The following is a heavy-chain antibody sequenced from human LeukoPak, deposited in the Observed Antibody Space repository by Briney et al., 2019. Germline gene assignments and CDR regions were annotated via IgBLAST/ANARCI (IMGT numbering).Heavy chain of an antibody. V-gene: IGHV3-30*02. J-gene: IGHJ4*02. Sequence: VGSLRLSCAASGFTLSSYGMHWVRQAPCNGLEWVEFIGYGGSNKYYADSVKGRFTISRDNYKNPLYQQMNSLRAEDTAVYYCAKAPYGDSYWGQGTLVTDSS. CDR1: GFTLSSYG. CDR2: IGYGGSNK. CDR3: AKAPYGDSY. D-gene: IGHD4-17*01.